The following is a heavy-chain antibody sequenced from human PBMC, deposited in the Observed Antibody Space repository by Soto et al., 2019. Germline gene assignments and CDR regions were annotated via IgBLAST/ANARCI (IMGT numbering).Heavy chain of an antibody. D-gene: IGHD6-13*01. CDR1: GFIFSNYG. J-gene: IGHJ5*02. CDR2: TSASGETT. V-gene: IGHV3-23*01. Sequence: EVQLLESGGGLVQPGGSLRLSCAASGFIFSNYGMSWVRQAPEKGLEWVSGTSASGETTYYADSVKGRFTMSRDNSKNTPYLQMTSLRAEDTAVYYCAKAPEGYSSSWYDPWGQGTLVAVSS. CDR3: AKAPEGYSSSWYDP.